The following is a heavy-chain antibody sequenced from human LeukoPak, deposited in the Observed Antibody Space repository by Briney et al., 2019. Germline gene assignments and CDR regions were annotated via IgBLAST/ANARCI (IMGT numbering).Heavy chain of an antibody. Sequence: GGSLRLSCSASGFTFSRYAMHWVRQAPGKGLEYVSGINDNGGRTHYGDSVKGRFSISRDNSKNTLHLQMSTLRAEDMALYYCVKDDGGSNGFDYWGQGILVTVAS. J-gene: IGHJ4*02. CDR2: INDNGGRT. CDR3: VKDDGGSNGFDY. CDR1: GFTFSRYA. D-gene: IGHD1-26*01. V-gene: IGHV3-64D*09.